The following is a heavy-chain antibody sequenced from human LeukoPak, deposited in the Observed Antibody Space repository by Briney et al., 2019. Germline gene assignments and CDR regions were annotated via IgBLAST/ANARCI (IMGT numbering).Heavy chain of an antibody. CDR2: IYYSGST. D-gene: IGHD3-10*01. J-gene: IGHJ4*02. V-gene: IGHV4-30-4*01. Sequence: PSETLSLTCTVSGGSISSGDYYWSWIRQPPGKGLEWIGYIYYSGSTYYNPSLKSRVTISVDTSKNQFSLKLSSVTAADTAVYYCARAYYYGSGSYFVYYFDYWGQGTLVTVSS. CDR1: GGSISSGDYY. CDR3: ARAYYYGSGSYFVYYFDY.